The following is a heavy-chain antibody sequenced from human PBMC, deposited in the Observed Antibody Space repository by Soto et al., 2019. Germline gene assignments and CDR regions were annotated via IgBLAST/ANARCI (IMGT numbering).Heavy chain of an antibody. V-gene: IGHV4-39*06. CDR3: ATSYGNAWYTY. CDR2: TSYSGSA. CDR1: GDSMSRYNYY. J-gene: IGHJ4*02. Sequence: SETLSLTCTVSGDSMSRYNYYWGWIRQPPGKGLEWIGSTSYSGSAQYNPSLKSRLTISVDRSKNQFTLQLTSVTVEDTAVYYCATSYGNAWYTYWGQGTQVTVSS. D-gene: IGHD6-13*01.